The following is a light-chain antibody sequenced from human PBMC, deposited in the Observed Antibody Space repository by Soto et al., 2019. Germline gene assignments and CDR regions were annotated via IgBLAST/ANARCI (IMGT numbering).Light chain of an antibody. CDR3: CSYAGSYTLL. CDR2: EVT. J-gene: IGLJ2*01. CDR1: SRDVGGYNS. Sequence: QSVLTQPPSASGSPGQSVTISCTGTSRDVGGYNSVSWYQQHPGKAPKLIIYEVTNRPSGVPDRFSGSKSGNTASLTISGLQAEDEADYYCCSYAGSYTLLFGGGTKLTVL. V-gene: IGLV2-8*01.